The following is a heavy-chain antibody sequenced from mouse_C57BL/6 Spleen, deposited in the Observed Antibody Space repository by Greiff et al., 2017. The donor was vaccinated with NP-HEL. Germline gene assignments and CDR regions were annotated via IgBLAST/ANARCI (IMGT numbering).Heavy chain of an antibody. CDR1: GFNIKDYY. CDR2: IDPEDGDT. D-gene: IGHD2-4*01. CDR3: TTTGLRRVDY. Sequence: VHVKQSGAELVRPGASVKLSCTASGFNIKDYYMHWVKQRPEQGLEWIGRIDPEDGDTEYAPKFQGKATMTADTSSNTAYLQLSSLTSEDTAVYYCTTTGLRRVDYWGQGTSVTVSS. V-gene: IGHV14-1*01. J-gene: IGHJ4*01.